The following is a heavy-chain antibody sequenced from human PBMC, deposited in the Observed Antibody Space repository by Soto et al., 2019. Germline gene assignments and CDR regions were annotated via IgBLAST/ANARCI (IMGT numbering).Heavy chain of an antibody. CDR3: ARFGSSGYPEYVNWYFDL. V-gene: IGHV3-13*01. CDR2: IGTAGDT. Sequence: EVQLVESGGGSVQPGGSLRLSCAASGFTFSSYDMHWVRQATGKGLEWVSAIGTAGDTYYPGSVKGRFTISRENAKNSLYLQMNSLRAEDTAVYYCARFGSSGYPEYVNWYFDLWGRGTLVTVSS. CDR1: GFTFSSYD. D-gene: IGHD3-22*01. J-gene: IGHJ2*01.